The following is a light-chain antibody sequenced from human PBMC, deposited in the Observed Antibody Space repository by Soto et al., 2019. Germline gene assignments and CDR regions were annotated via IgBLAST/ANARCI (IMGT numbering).Light chain of an antibody. V-gene: IGLV2-14*01. Sequence: QSALTQPASVSGSPGQSITISCIGTSSDVGGYNYVSWYQQHPGKAPKLMIYEVSSRPSGVSNRFSGSKSGNTASLTISGLQAEDEADYYCSSYTSINTRVFGGGTKLTVL. J-gene: IGLJ3*02. CDR3: SSYTSINTRV. CDR2: EVS. CDR1: SSDVGGYNY.